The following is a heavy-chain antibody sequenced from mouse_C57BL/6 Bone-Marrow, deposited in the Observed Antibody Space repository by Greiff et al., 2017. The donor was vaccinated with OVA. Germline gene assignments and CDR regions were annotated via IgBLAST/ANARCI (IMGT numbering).Heavy chain of an antibody. D-gene: IGHD2-5*01. J-gene: IGHJ4*01. CDR2: ISNGGGSN. CDR1: GFTFSDYY. CDR3: ARHDYYSNYGAMDY. V-gene: IGHV5-12*01. Sequence: EVKVVESGGGLVQPGGSLTLSCAASGFTFSDYYMYWVRQTPEKRLEWVAYISNGGGSNYYPDTVKGRFTISRDNAKNTLYLQMSLLKSEDTAMYYCARHDYYSNYGAMDYWGQGTSVTVSS.